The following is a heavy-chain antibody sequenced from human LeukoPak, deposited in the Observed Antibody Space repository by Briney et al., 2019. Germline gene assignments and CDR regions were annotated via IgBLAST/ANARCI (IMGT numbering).Heavy chain of an antibody. CDR3: ARTRAFDI. CDR2: IKEDGSEK. CDR1: GFTFSSYW. V-gene: IGHV3-7*01. Sequence: GGSLRLSCSASGFTFSSYWMSWVRQAPGKGLEWVANIKEDGSEKYYVDSVKGRFTISRDNAKNSVYLQMNSLRDEDTAVYYCARTRAFDIWGQGTMVTVSS. J-gene: IGHJ3*02.